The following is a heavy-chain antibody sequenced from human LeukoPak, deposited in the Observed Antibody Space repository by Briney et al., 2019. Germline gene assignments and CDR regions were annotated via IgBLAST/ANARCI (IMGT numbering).Heavy chain of an antibody. CDR1: GYTFTGYY. V-gene: IGHV1-2*06. Sequence: GASVKVSCKASGYTFTGYYMHWVRQAPGQGLEWMGRINPNSGGTNYAQKFQGRVTMTRDTSISTAYMELSRLRSDDTAVYYCARDLLLVRSSWHVKVGAFDIWGQGTIVTVSS. CDR3: ARDLLLVRSSWHVKVGAFDI. CDR2: INPNSGGT. D-gene: IGHD6-13*01. J-gene: IGHJ3*02.